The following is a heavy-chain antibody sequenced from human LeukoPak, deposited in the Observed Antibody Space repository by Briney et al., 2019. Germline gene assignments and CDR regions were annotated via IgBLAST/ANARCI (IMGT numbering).Heavy chain of an antibody. CDR2: ITSGSSYI. J-gene: IGHJ4*02. Sequence: GGSLRLSCAASGFTFSSYDMNWVRQAPGKGLEWVSSITSGSSYIYYADSVKGRFTISRDNAKNSLYLQMNSLRAEDAAVYYCARGTIAAADIDYWGQGTLVTASS. V-gene: IGHV3-21*01. D-gene: IGHD6-13*01. CDR3: ARGTIAAADIDY. CDR1: GFTFSSYD.